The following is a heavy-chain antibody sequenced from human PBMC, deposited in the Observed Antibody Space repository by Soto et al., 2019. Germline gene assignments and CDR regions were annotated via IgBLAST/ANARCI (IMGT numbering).Heavy chain of an antibody. CDR1: GFTFSSYW. D-gene: IGHD6-19*01. Sequence: GGSLRLSCAASGFTFSSYWMSWVRQAPGKGLEWVANIKQDGSEKYYVDSVKGRFTISRDNAKNSLYLQMNSLRAEDTAVYYCASRIAVAGVEYFQHWGQGTLVTVSS. CDR3: ASRIAVAGVEYFQH. V-gene: IGHV3-7*01. CDR2: IKQDGSEK. J-gene: IGHJ1*01.